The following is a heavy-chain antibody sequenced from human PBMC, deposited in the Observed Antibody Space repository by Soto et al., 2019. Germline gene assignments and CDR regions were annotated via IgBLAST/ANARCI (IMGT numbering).Heavy chain of an antibody. Sequence: EVQLVESGGGLVKPGGSLRLSCAASGFTFSSYSMNWVRQAPGKGLEWVSSISSSRSYIYYADSEKGRFTIARDNTKNSLYLQMNSLRAEDTAVYYLARDCGYYYYYGMDVWGQGTTVAVSS. J-gene: IGHJ6*02. D-gene: IGHD6-25*01. CDR3: ARDCGYYYYYGMDV. V-gene: IGHV3-21*01. CDR1: GFTFSSYS. CDR2: ISSSRSYI.